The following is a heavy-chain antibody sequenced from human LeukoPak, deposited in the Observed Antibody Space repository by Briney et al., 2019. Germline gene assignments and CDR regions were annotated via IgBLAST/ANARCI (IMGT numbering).Heavy chain of an antibody. D-gene: IGHD3-10*01. CDR1: GFTFSSYA. J-gene: IGHJ5*02. V-gene: IGHV3-23*01. CDR3: AKAGGYGSGSYRNWFDP. CDR2: ISGSGGGT. Sequence: GGSLRLSCAASGFTFSSYAMSWVRQAPGKGLEWVSGISGSGGGTYYADSVKGRFTISRDDSKNTLYLQMNSLRAEDTAVYYCAKAGGYGSGSYRNWFDPWGQGTLVTVSS.